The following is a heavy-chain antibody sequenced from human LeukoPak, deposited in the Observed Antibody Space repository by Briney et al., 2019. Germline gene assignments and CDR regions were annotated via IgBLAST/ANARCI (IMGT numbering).Heavy chain of an antibody. D-gene: IGHD2-15*01. CDR2: ISGSGRTT. J-gene: IGHJ4*02. CDR3: AKNVVVKRYFDY. CDR1: GFTFSNHA. Sequence: RSGGSLRLSCAASGFTFSNHAMSWVRQAPGKGLQWVSVISGSGRTTEYADSVKGRFTISRDNSKNTLSLQMNSLRGEDTAIYYCAKNVVVKRYFDYWGQGTLITISS. V-gene: IGHV3-23*01.